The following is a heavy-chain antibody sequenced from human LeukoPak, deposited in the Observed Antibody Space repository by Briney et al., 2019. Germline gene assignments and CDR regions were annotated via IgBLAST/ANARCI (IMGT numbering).Heavy chain of an antibody. CDR3: AREAGITMLRGAFDP. CDR2: IKKKGDGGTT. D-gene: IGHD3-10*01. J-gene: IGHJ5*02. CDR1: GFPFSDDW. Sequence: GGSLRLSCAASGFPFSDDWMSWVRQAPGKGLEWVGRIKKKGDGGTTDYAAPVKGRFTISRDNARNSLYLQMNSLRAEDTAVYYCAREAGITMLRGAFDPWGQGTLVTVSS. V-gene: IGHV3-15*01.